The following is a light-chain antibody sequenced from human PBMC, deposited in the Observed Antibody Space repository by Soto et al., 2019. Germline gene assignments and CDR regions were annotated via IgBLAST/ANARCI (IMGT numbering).Light chain of an antibody. CDR3: QQYNSYSGT. V-gene: IGKV1-5*03. Sequence: DIQMTQSPSTLSASVGDRVTITCRASQSISSWLAWYQQKPGKAPKPLIYKASSLESGVPSRFSGSGSGTEFTLTISSLQPDDFATYYCQQYNSYSGTFGQGTKLEIK. CDR1: QSISSW. J-gene: IGKJ2*01. CDR2: KAS.